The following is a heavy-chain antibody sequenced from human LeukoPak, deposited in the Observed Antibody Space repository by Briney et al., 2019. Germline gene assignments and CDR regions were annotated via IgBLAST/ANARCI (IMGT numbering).Heavy chain of an antibody. V-gene: IGHV4-34*01. CDR2: INHSGST. CDR3: ASLRTIFHHRFYYGMDV. D-gene: IGHD1/OR15-1a*01. Sequence: SETLSLTCAVYGGSFSGYYWSWIRQPPGKGLEWIGEINHSGSTNYNPSLKSRVTISVDTSKNQFSLKLSSVTAADTAVYYCASLRTIFHHRFYYGMDVWGQGTTVTVFS. J-gene: IGHJ6*02. CDR1: GGSFSGYY.